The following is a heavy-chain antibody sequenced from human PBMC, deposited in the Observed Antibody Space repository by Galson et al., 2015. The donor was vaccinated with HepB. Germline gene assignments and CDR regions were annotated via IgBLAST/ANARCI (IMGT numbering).Heavy chain of an antibody. Sequence: SLRLSCATSGFSFGRYAMSWFRQAPGKGLEWIGFMRSKTYGETTEYAASVKGRFTISRDDSKSIAYLQMNGLKTEDTGAYYCTRIGSALNLGEFDYWGQGTLVTVSS. CDR3: TRIGSALNLGEFDY. CDR2: MRSKTYGETT. CDR1: GFSFGRYA. J-gene: IGHJ4*02. V-gene: IGHV3-49*03. D-gene: IGHD3-10*01.